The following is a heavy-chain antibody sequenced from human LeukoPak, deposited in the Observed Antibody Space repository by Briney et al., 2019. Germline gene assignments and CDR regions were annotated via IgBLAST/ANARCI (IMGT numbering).Heavy chain of an antibody. V-gene: IGHV1-69*05. CDR3: AREGLQGPWFDP. J-gene: IGHJ5*02. D-gene: IGHD5-24*01. Sequence: SVKVSCKASGGTFSSYAISWVRQAPGQRLEWMGGIIPIFGTANYAQKFQGRVTITTDESTSTAYMELSSLRSEDTAVYYCAREGLQGPWFDPWGQGTLVTVSS. CDR1: GGTFSSYA. CDR2: IIPIFGTA.